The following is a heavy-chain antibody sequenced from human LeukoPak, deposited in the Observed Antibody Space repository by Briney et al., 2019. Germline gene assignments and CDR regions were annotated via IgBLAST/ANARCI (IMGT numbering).Heavy chain of an antibody. D-gene: IGHD6-13*01. CDR3: ARDRGIAAAGTSY. Sequence: GGSLRLSCAASGFTFSNYGVHWVRQAPGKGLEWVSFIRFDGSNKYYADSVKGRFTISRDSSKNTLYLQMNSLRAEDTAVYYCARDRGIAAAGTSYWGQGTLVTVSS. CDR2: IRFDGSNK. J-gene: IGHJ4*02. CDR1: GFTFSNYG. V-gene: IGHV3-30*02.